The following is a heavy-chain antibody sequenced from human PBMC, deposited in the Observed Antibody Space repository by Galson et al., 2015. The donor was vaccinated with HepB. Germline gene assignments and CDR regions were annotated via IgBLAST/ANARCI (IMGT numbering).Heavy chain of an antibody. CDR1: GFSLSTSGVG. V-gene: IGHV2-5*02. J-gene: IGHJ4*02. CDR2: IYWDDDK. D-gene: IGHD3-3*01. Sequence: PALVKPTQTLTLTCTFSGFSLSTSGVGVGWIRQPPGKALEWLALIYWDDDKRYSPSLKSRLTITKDTSKNQVVLTMTNMDPVDTATYYCAHWGLFGVVKVVDYWGQGTLVTVSS. CDR3: AHWGLFGVVKVVDY.